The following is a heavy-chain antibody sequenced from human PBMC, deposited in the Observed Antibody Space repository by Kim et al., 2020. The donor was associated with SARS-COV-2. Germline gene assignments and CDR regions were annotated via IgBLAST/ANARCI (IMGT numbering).Heavy chain of an antibody. CDR3: AKDIPPYFEWSIDV. Sequence: GGSLRLSCAAAGFTFGDHAMHWVRQAPGEGLEWVSGISFNSLDIAYAASVRGRFVISRDNAKNVLYLQMSSLRPEDTALYYCAKDIPPYFEWSIDVLGQG. CDR1: GFTFGDHA. CDR2: ISFNSLDI. V-gene: IGHV3-9*01. J-gene: IGHJ6*02. D-gene: IGHD3-9*01.